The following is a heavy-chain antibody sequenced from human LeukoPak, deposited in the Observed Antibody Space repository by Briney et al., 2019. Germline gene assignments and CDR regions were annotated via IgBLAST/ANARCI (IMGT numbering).Heavy chain of an antibody. CDR1: GFTFSDHY. J-gene: IGHJ4*02. D-gene: IGHD3-22*01. Sequence: GGSLRLSCAASGFTFSDHYMDWVRQAPGKGLEWVGRIRNKANSYTTEYAASVKGRFTISRGDSKNSLYLQMNSLKTEDTAVYYCAIGPSGYYDLDYWGQGTLVTVSS. CDR3: AIGPSGYYDLDY. CDR2: IRNKANSYTT. V-gene: IGHV3-72*01.